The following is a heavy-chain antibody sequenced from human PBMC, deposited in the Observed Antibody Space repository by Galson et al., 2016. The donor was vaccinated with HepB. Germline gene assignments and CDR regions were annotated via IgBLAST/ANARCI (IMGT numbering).Heavy chain of an antibody. J-gene: IGHJ6*02. Sequence: SLRLSCAASGFTFSSYAMHWVRQAPGKGLERVAVISYDGSNKYYADSVKGRFTISRDNSKNTLYLQMNSLRAEDTAVYYCARDQNRHYSSGWGYYYYGLDVWGQGTTVTVTS. CDR2: ISYDGSNK. CDR3: ARDQNRHYSSGWGYYYYGLDV. CDR1: GFTFSSYA. V-gene: IGHV3-30*04. D-gene: IGHD6-19*01.